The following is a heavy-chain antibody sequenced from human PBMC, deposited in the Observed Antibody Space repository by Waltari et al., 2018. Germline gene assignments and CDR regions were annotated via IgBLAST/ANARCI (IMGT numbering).Heavy chain of an antibody. CDR2: ADPEDGET. CDR1: GYTFPAYY. V-gene: IGHV1-69-2*01. J-gene: IGHJ6*03. D-gene: IGHD2-15*01. CDR3: ATESCSGGSCYSEAGYYYYYMDV. Sequence: EVQLVQSGAAVKKPGATVEISCKVSGYTFPAYYMHWGQQARGKGLEWMGLADPEDGETIYAEKFQGRVTITADTSTDTAYMELSSLRSEDTAVYYCATESCSGGSCYSEAGYYYYYMDVWGKGTTVTVSS.